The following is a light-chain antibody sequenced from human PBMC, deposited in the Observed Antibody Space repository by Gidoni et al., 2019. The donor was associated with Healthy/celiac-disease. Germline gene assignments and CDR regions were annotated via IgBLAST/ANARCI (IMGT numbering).Light chain of an antibody. CDR3: QQRSTWPRLT. J-gene: IGKJ4*01. V-gene: IGKV3-11*01. Sequence: EIVLTQSPATLSLSPGERATLSCRASQTVSTYLAWYQQKPGQAPRLLIYDASNRAAGIPARFSGSGSGTDFTLTISSLEPEDFAVYYCQQRSTWPRLTFGGXTKVEIK. CDR2: DAS. CDR1: QTVSTY.